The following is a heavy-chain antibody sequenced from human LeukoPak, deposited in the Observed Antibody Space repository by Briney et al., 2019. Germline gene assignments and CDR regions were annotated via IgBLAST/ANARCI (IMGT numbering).Heavy chain of an antibody. J-gene: IGHJ4*02. Sequence: GGSLRLSCAASGFTFSNYDMHWVRQAPGKGLEWVAVIWYDGSNKYYADSVKSRFTISRDNSKNTLYLQMNSLRAEDTAVYSCARDSGSYSFDYWGQGTLVTVSS. D-gene: IGHD6-6*01. CDR2: IWYDGSNK. CDR3: ARDSGSYSFDY. V-gene: IGHV3-33*01. CDR1: GFTFSNYD.